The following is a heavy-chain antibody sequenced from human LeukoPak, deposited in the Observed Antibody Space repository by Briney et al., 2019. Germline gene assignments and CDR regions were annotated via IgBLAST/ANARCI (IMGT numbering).Heavy chain of an antibody. CDR2: IRGDGSMT. CDR3: ARENLAAAADY. V-gene: IGHV3-74*01. D-gene: IGHD6-25*01. J-gene: IGHJ4*02. CDR1: EFTFSAYW. Sequence: GGSLRLSCAASEFTFSAYWMHWVRQAPGKGLVWVTRIRGDGSMTNYADSVKGRFTISRDNAKNTLYLQMNSLRLEDTAVYYCARENLAAAADYWGQGAVVTVSS.